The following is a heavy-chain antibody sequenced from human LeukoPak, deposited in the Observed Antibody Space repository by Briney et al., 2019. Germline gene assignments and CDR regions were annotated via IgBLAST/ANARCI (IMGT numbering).Heavy chain of an antibody. Sequence: GGSLRLSCAASGFTFDNYRMSWVRQAPGKGLEWVSTVNADGGNTYYADSVRGRFTISRDNSKSTLILQMNSLRVEDTALYYCTKRVKYGGTWDHFADWGQGTLVTVSS. CDR1: GFTFDNYR. CDR2: VNADGGNT. J-gene: IGHJ4*02. V-gene: IGHV3-23*01. D-gene: IGHD1-26*01. CDR3: TKRVKYGGTWDHFAD.